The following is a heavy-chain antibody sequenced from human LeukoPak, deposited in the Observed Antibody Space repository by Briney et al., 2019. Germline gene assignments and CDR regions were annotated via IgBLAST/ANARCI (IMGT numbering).Heavy chain of an antibody. J-gene: IGHJ3*02. CDR3: ARGGIAARPLGAFDI. V-gene: IGHV1-18*01. CDR1: GYTLTELS. CDR2: ISAYNGNT. D-gene: IGHD6-6*01. Sequence: ASVKVSCKVSGYTLTELSMHWVRQAPGQGLEWMGWISAYNGNTNYAQKLQGRVTMTTDTSTSTAYMELRSLRSDDTAVYYCARGGIAARPLGAFDIWGQGTMVTVSS.